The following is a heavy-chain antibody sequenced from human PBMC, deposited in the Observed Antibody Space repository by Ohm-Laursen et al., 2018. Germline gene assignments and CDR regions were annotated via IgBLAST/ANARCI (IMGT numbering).Heavy chain of an antibody. CDR1: GFTFSSYG. J-gene: IGHJ4*02. D-gene: IGHD3-10*01. CDR3: AKDISMVY. Sequence: SLRLSCSAFGFTFSSYGMHWVRQAPGKGLEWVAVISYDGSNKYYADSVRGRFTISRDNSKNTLYLQMNSLRAEDTAVYYCAKDISMVYWGQGTLVTVSS. V-gene: IGHV3-30*18. CDR2: ISYDGSNK.